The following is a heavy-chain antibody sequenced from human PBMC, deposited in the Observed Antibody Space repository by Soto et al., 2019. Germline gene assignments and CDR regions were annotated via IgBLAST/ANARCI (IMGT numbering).Heavy chain of an antibody. CDR2: IYYSGST. V-gene: IGHV4-31*03. D-gene: IGHD3-3*01. Sequence: QVQLQESGPGLVKPSQSLYLTCTVSGGSISSGGYYWSWIRQHPGKGLEWIGYIYYSGSTYYNPSLKSRVNISVDTSKNQLSLKLSSVTAADTAVYYCARAVGDDFCSEVSFDIWGQGTMVTVSS. J-gene: IGHJ3*02. CDR1: GGSISSGGYY. CDR3: ARAVGDDFCSEVSFDI.